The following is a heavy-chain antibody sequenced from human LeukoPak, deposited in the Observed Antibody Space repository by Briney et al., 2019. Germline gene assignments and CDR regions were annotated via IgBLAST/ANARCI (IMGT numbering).Heavy chain of an antibody. Sequence: PGGSLRLSCAASGFTFSSYAMSWVRQAPGKGLEWVSRINGDETTASYADSVRGRFTISRDNAKNTLYLHMNSLRAEDMAVYYCARASGGAIFHYWGQGTVVTVSS. D-gene: IGHD2-21*01. CDR2: INGDETTA. CDR3: ARASGGAIFHY. CDR1: GFTFSSYA. V-gene: IGHV3-74*01. J-gene: IGHJ4*02.